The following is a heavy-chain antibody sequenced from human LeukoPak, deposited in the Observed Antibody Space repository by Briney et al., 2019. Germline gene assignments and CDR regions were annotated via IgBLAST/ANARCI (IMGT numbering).Heavy chain of an antibody. D-gene: IGHD6-19*01. Sequence: GGSLRLSCAASGFTFSSYAMSWVRQAPGKGLEWVSAISGSGGNTYFADSVKGRFTISRDNSKNTLYLQMNSLRAEDTAVYYCAKGRRAVAGHFDYWGQGTLVTVSS. CDR3: AKGRRAVAGHFDY. CDR1: GFTFSSYA. V-gene: IGHV3-23*01. J-gene: IGHJ4*02. CDR2: ISGSGGNT.